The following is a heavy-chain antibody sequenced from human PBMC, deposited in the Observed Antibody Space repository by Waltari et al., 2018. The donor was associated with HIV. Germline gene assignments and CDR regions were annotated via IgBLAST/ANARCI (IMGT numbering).Heavy chain of an antibody. V-gene: IGHV4-38-2*01. D-gene: IGHD3-22*01. J-gene: IGHJ4*02. Sequence: QVQLQESGPGLVKPSETLSLTCAVSGYSISSGYYWGWIRQPPGKGLEWIGSIYHSGSTYYNPSLKSRVTISVDTSKNQFSLKLSSVTAADTAVYYCASDYYYDSSGYYGMADWGQGTLVTVSS. CDR2: IYHSGST. CDR3: ASDYYYDSSGYYGMAD. CDR1: GYSISSGYY.